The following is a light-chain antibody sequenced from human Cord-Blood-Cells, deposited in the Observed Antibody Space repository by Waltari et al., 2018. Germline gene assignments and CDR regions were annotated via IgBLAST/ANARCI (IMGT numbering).Light chain of an antibody. CDR3: QQYGSSPPRT. CDR2: CAA. V-gene: IGKV3-20*01. Sequence: EIVLTQSPGTLSLSPGERATLSCRASQCVSSRYSAWYQQKPGQAPRLLNYCAARRAHGIPDRVSGSGSGTDFNLTISRLEPEDFAGYYGQQYGSSPPRTFGQGTKVEIK. CDR1: QCVSSRY. J-gene: IGKJ1*01.